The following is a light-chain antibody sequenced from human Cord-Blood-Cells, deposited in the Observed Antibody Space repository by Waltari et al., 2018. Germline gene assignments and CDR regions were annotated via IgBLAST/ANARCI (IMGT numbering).Light chain of an antibody. Sequence: QSVLTQPPSASGTPGQRVTISCSGSSSTIGSNTVNCYQQLPGTAPKLLIYSNNQRPSGVPDRFSGSKSGTSASLAISGLQSEDEADYYCAAGDDSLNGVVFGGGTKLTVL. J-gene: IGLJ2*01. CDR3: AAGDDSLNGVV. V-gene: IGLV1-44*01. CDR1: SSTIGSNT. CDR2: SNN.